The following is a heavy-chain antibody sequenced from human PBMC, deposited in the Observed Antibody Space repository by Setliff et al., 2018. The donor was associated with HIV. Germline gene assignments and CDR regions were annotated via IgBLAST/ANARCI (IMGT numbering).Heavy chain of an antibody. CDR2: IYHHGTT. V-gene: IGHV4-38-2*01. D-gene: IGHD4-17*01. CDR3: ARGGPTVAFGLDV. J-gene: IGHJ6*02. CDR1: GYSISSGYY. Sequence: SETLSLTCAVSGYSISSGYYWGWIRQPPGKGLGWIGNIYHHGTTYYYPSLKGRVTISLDTSNNQFSLNLNSVTAADTAVYYCARGGPTVAFGLDVWGQGTTVTVSS.